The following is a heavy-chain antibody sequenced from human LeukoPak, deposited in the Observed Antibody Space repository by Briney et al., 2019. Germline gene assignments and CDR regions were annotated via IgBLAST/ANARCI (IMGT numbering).Heavy chain of an antibody. CDR1: GFTFSTYN. V-gene: IGHV3-48*01. Sequence: GGSLRLSCAVSGFTFSTYNMNWVRQAPGKGLEWVSYISSSGTTISYAQSVKGRFTITRDNAQNSLTLHMNTLRADDTAVYYCAKDGGTHFDHWGQGTLVTVSS. CDR3: AKDGGTHFDH. J-gene: IGHJ4*02. D-gene: IGHD1-26*01. CDR2: ISSSGTTI.